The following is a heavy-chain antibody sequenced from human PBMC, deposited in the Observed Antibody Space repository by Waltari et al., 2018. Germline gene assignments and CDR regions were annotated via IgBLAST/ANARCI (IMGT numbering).Heavy chain of an antibody. D-gene: IGHD1-7*01. CDR3: ARGGGWNYIIDY. CDR2: INHSGST. J-gene: IGHJ4*02. V-gene: IGHV4-34*01. CDR1: GGSFSGYY. Sequence: QVQLQQWGAGLLKPSETLSLTCAVYGGSFSGYYWSWIRQPPGKGLEWIGEINHSGSTNYNPSLKSRVTISVDTSKNQFSLKLSSVTAADTAVYYCARGGGWNYIIDYWGQGTLVTVSS.